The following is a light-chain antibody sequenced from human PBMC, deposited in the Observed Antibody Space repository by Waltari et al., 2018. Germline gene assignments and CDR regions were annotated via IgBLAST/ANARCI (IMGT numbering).Light chain of an antibody. CDR2: YDS. V-gene: IGLV3-21*04. CDR1: AIGRTT. Sequence: SYVLTQPPSVSVAPGKTARITCGGNAIGRTTVHWYQQRPGRAPLLVIYYDSDRPSGIPERLSGSKSGNTATLTISRVEVGDEADYYCQVWDRGAHWVFGGGTKLTVL. CDR3: QVWDRGAHWV. J-gene: IGLJ3*02.